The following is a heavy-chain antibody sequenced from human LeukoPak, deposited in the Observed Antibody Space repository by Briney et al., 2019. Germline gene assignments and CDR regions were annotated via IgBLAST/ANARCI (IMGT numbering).Heavy chain of an antibody. CDR1: GGFFSGYY. CDR2: INHSGST. D-gene: IGHD2-21*02. V-gene: IGHV4-34*01. Sequence: SETLSLTCAVYGGFFSGYYWSWIRQPPGKGLEWIGEINHSGSTNYNPSLKSRVTISVDTSKNQFSLKLSSVTAADTAVYYCARGRSDHIVVVTATFDYWGQGTLVTVSS. J-gene: IGHJ4*02. CDR3: ARGRSDHIVVVTATFDY.